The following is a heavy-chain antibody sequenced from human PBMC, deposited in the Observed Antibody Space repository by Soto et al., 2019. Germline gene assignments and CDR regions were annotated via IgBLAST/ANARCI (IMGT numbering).Heavy chain of an antibody. CDR1: GFTFTNYV. CDR2: ITVSGGDT. Sequence: EVQLLESGGNLVPPGGSLRLSCAASGFTFTNYVMSWVRQAPGKGLEWVSAITVSGGDTYYADSVRGRFTVSRDNSKSTLYLQMNSLRAEDTDVYYCAKGSASSRPYYLDFWGQGTLVPVSS. V-gene: IGHV3-23*01. J-gene: IGHJ4*02. D-gene: IGHD6-6*01. CDR3: AKGSASSRPYYLDF.